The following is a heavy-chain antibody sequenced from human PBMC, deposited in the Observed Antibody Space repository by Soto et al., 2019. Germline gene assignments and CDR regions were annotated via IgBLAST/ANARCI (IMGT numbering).Heavy chain of an antibody. CDR1: GYTFTSYD. Sequence: ASVKVSCKASGYTFTSYDINWVRQATGQGLEWMGWMNPNSGNTGYAQKFQGRVTMTRNTSISTAYMELSSLRSEDTAVYYCARGLEDVLRSLEWRYYYMDVWGKGTTVTVSS. CDR3: ARGLEDVLRSLEWRYYYMDV. CDR2: MNPNSGNT. D-gene: IGHD3-3*01. J-gene: IGHJ6*03. V-gene: IGHV1-8*01.